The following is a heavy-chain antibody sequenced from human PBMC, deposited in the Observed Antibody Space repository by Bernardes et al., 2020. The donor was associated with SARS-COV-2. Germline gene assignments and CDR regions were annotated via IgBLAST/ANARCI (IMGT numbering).Heavy chain of an antibody. CDR1: VGSVSSCSYY. J-gene: IGHJ6*02. D-gene: IGHD3-10*01. V-gene: IGHV4-61*01. Sequence: VSMSLTCTVSVGSVSSCSYYWRCILQPPGQGLAWIGYIYYSGSTTYNPSLKSRVTISVDTSKNQFSLKLSSVTAADTAVYYCAREPLGGVTMVRGVIKRYGMDVWGQGTTVTVSS. CDR3: AREPLGGVTMVRGVIKRYGMDV. CDR2: IYYSGST.